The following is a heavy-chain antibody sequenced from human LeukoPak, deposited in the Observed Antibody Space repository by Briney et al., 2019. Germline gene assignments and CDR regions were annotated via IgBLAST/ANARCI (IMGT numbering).Heavy chain of an antibody. Sequence: GGSLRLSCAASGFTFSSYAMSWVRQAPRKGLEWVWAISGSGGSTYYPHSLKGRFTISRDDSKNTLYLQMNSLRAEDTAVYYCAPTYYYGSGSYRFGYWGQGTLVTVSS. CDR2: ISGSGGST. CDR1: GFTFSSYA. J-gene: IGHJ4*02. D-gene: IGHD3-10*01. CDR3: APTYYYGSGSYRFGY. V-gene: IGHV3-23*01.